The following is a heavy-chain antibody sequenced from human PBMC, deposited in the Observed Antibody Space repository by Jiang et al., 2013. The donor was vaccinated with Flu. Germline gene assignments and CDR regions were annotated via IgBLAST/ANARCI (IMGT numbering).Heavy chain of an antibody. V-gene: IGHV1-2*02. CDR2: INPNSGGT. Sequence: SVKVSCKTSGYTFTGYYMHWVRQAPGQGLEWMGWINPNSGGTNYAQKFQGRVTMTRDTSISTAYMELSRLRSDDTAVYYCASGVGMTTMEYLYDYWGQGTLVTVSS. CDR3: ASGVGMTTMEYLYDY. D-gene: IGHD4-23*01. J-gene: IGHJ4*02. CDR1: GYTFTGYY.